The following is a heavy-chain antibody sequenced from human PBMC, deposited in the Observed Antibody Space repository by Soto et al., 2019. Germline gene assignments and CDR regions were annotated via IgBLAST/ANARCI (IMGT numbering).Heavy chain of an antibody. Sequence: QLQLQESGSGLVKPSQTLSLTCAVSGGSSSSGGYSGSWIRQPPGKGLEWIGYMYHSGSTYYNPSLKSRVTISIDRSKNQFSLKLSSVTAAATAVYYCARVPDYWGQGILVTVSS. CDR1: GGSSSSGGYS. CDR2: MYHSGST. V-gene: IGHV4-30-2*01. CDR3: ARVPDY. J-gene: IGHJ4*02. D-gene: IGHD2-2*01.